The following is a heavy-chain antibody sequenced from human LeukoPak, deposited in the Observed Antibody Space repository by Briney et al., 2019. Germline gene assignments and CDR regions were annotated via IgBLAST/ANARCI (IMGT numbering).Heavy chain of an antibody. CDR3: AKGPDYDFWSGYPDY. D-gene: IGHD3-3*01. V-gene: IGHV3-30*18. CDR1: GFTFSSYW. Sequence: GGSLRLSCAASGFTFSSYWMSWVRQAPGKGLEWVAVISYDGSNKYYADSVKGRFTISRDNAKNSLYLQMNSLRAEDMALYYCAKGPDYDFWSGYPDYWGQGTLVTVSS. J-gene: IGHJ4*02. CDR2: ISYDGSNK.